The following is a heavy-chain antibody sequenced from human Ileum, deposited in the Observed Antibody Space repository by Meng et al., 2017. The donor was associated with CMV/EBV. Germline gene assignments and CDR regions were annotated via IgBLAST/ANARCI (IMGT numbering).Heavy chain of an antibody. CDR2: INHSGST. Sequence: GGSFSGYYWGWIRQPPGKGLEWIGEINHSGSTNYNPSLKSRVTISVDTSKNQFSLKLSSVTAADTAVYYCAREGLPNEGYVPYYFDSWGQGNLVTVSS. CDR1: GGSFSGYY. J-gene: IGHJ4*02. V-gene: IGHV4-34*01. CDR3: AREGLPNEGYVPYYFDS. D-gene: IGHD3-16*01.